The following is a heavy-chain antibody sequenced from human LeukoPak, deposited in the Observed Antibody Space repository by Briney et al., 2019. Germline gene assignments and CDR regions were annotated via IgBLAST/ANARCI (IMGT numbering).Heavy chain of an antibody. CDR1: GSFSGYY. CDR3: ARGPRCLRTFDY. J-gene: IGHJ4*02. Sequence: SETLSLPCAGGSFSGYYWSWIRQPPGKGLEWIREISHSGITNYNPSLKSRVTISVDTSKNQFSLKLRSVTAADTAVYYCARGPRCLRTFDYWGQGTLVTVSS. CDR2: ISHSGIT. D-gene: IGHD5/OR15-5a*01. V-gene: IGHV4-34*01.